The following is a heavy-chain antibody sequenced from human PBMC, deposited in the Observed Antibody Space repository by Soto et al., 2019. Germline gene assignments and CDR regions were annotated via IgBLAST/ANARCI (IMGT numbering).Heavy chain of an antibody. CDR3: AKDQDIVVVPDSYGFWDY. CDR1: GFTFSSYA. D-gene: IGHD2-2*01. J-gene: IGHJ4*02. Sequence: PGGSLRLSCAASGFTFSSYAMSWVRQAPGKGLEWVSAISGSGGSTYYADSVKGRFTISRDNSKNTLYLQMNSLRAEDTAVYYCAKDQDIVVVPDSYGFWDYWGQGTLVTVSS. CDR2: ISGSGGST. V-gene: IGHV3-23*01.